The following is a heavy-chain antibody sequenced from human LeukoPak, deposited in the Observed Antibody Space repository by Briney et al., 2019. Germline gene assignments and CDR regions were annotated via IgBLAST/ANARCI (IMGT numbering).Heavy chain of an antibody. V-gene: IGHV4-59*12. D-gene: IGHD3-3*01. Sequence: SETLSLTCTVSGGSISSYYWSWIRQPPGKGLEWIGYIYYSGSTNYNPSLKSRVTISVDTSKNQFSLKLSSVTAADTAVYYCARDNNDFWSGHNWFDPWGQGTLVTVSS. J-gene: IGHJ5*02. CDR3: ARDNNDFWSGHNWFDP. CDR2: IYYSGST. CDR1: GGSISSYY.